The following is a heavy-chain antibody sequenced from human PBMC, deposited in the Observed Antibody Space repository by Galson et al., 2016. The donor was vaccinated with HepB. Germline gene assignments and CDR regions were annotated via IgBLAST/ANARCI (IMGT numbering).Heavy chain of an antibody. CDR2: IYNGGTT. J-gene: IGHJ4*02. CDR3: ARSVEGHFDY. CDR1: GFTVSRDY. Sequence: SLRLSCAASGFTVSRDYMSWVRQAPGKGLEWVTVIYNGGTTYYADSVKGRFTISRDNAKNSVYLQMNTLRADDTAVYYCARSVEGHFDYWGQGILVTVSS. D-gene: IGHD1-1*01. V-gene: IGHV3-66*01.